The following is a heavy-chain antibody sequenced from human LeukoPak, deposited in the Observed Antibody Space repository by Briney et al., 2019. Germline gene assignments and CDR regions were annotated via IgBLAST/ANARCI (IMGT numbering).Heavy chain of an antibody. J-gene: IGHJ5*02. D-gene: IGHD5-24*01. Sequence: SVTVSCKASGGTFSSYAISWVRQAPGQGLEWMGGIIPIFGTANYAQKFQGRVTITADESTSTAYMELSSLRSEDTAVYYCARNAGAHSTRRDGYNLGLYWFDPWGQGTLVTVSS. CDR3: ARNAGAHSTRRDGYNLGLYWFDP. CDR1: GGTFSSYA. V-gene: IGHV1-69*13. CDR2: IIPIFGTA.